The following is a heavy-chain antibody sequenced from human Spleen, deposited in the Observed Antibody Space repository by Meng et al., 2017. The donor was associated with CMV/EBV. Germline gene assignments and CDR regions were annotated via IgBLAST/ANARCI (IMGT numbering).Heavy chain of an antibody. Sequence: GGSLRLSCAASGFTFSSYAMHWVRQAPGKGLEWVAVISYDGSNKYYADSVKGRFTISRDNSKNSLLLQMNSLRAEDSAVYYCAKDRGAVAGPNLFYYYGTDVWGQGTTVTVSS. CDR3: AKDRGAVAGPNLFYYYGTDV. CDR1: GFTFSSYA. V-gene: IGHV3-30-3*01. J-gene: IGHJ6*02. CDR2: ISYDGSNK. D-gene: IGHD6-19*01.